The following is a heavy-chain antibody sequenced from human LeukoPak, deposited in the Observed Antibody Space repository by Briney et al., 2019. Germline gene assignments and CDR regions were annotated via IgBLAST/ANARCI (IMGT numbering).Heavy chain of an antibody. Sequence: SVKVSCKASGGSFNNYAISWVRQAPGQGLEWMGGIIPIFGVPNYAQNFQGRVTITADESTSTAYMELSSLRSDDTAVFYCARADDYDFWSGLGAFDIWGQGTMVTVSS. CDR2: IIPIFGVP. CDR1: GGSFNNYA. D-gene: IGHD3-3*01. CDR3: ARADDYDFWSGLGAFDI. V-gene: IGHV1-69*01. J-gene: IGHJ3*02.